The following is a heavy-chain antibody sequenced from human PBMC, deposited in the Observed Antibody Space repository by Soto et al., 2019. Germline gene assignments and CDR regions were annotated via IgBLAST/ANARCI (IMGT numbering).Heavy chain of an antibody. D-gene: IGHD2-2*01. CDR1: GVSIVYYY. Sequence: NPSETLSLTCSVSGVSIVYYYWNWIRKPPGKGLEWLGHIYYTGITAYNPSLNSRITISVDTSKNQISLNLGSVTAAATAVYYCASLPARHYYHGVDVWGPGTAVTVSS. CDR2: IYYTGIT. V-gene: IGHV4-59*01. J-gene: IGHJ6*02. CDR3: ASLPARHYYHGVDV.